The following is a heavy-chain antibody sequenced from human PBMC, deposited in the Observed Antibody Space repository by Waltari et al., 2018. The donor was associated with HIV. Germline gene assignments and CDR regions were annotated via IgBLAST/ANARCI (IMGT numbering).Heavy chain of an antibody. J-gene: IGHJ4*02. CDR3: VRDDPGYGPIDH. Sequence: DVYLVESGGGVVKTGGSISLTCEASGFDLRHYSMNWVRQSPVNGLEWVASIRRGNNEKHYCDSVRGRFVISRDNSESSVYLQMESLREEDTATYFCVRDDPGYGPIDHWGQGTLVSV. CDR1: GFDLRHYS. CDR2: IRRGNNEK. V-gene: IGHV3-21*04. D-gene: IGHD5-18*01.